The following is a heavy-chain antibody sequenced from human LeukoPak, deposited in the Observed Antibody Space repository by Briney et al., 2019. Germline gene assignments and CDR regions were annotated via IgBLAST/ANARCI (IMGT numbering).Heavy chain of an antibody. Sequence: SETLSLTCTVSGGSTSSYYWSWIRQPPGKGLEWIGEINHSGSTNYNPSLKSRVTISVDTSKNQFSLKLSSVTAADTAVYYCARDRMEVVPAALSSFFDYWGQGTLVTVSS. CDR2: INHSGST. CDR3: ARDRMEVVPAALSSFFDY. D-gene: IGHD2-2*01. V-gene: IGHV4-34*01. J-gene: IGHJ4*02. CDR1: GGSTSSYY.